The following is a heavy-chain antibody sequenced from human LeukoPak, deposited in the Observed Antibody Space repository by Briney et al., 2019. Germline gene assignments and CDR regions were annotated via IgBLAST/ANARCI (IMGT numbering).Heavy chain of an antibody. Sequence: GGSLRLSCAASGFTFSDYYMSWIRQAPGKGLEWVSYISSSGNTIYYANSVKGRFTISRDNSKNTLYLQMNSLRAEDTAVYYCTGYYYDSSAYSYWGQGTLVTVSS. V-gene: IGHV3-11*01. D-gene: IGHD3-22*01. CDR2: ISSSGNTI. J-gene: IGHJ4*02. CDR1: GFTFSDYY. CDR3: TGYYYDSSAYSY.